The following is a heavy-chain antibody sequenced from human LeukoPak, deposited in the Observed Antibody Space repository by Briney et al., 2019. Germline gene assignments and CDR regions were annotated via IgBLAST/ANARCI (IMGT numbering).Heavy chain of an antibody. V-gene: IGHV1-18*01. CDR1: GYTFTSYG. CDR3: ARDHGQQLVRGWFDP. D-gene: IGHD6-13*01. J-gene: IGHJ5*02. CDR2: ISAYNGNT. Sequence: GASVKVSCKASGYTFTSYGISWVRQAPGQGLEWMGWISAYNGNTNYAQKLQGRVTMTTDTSTGTAYMELRSLRSDDTAVYYCARDHGQQLVRGWFDPWGQGTLVTVSS.